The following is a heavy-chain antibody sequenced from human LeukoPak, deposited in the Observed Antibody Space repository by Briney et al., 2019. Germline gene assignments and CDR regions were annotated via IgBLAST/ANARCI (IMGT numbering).Heavy chain of an antibody. Sequence: GESLKISCKGSGYSFTSYWIGWVRQLPGKGLEWMGIIYPGDSDTRYSPSFQGQVTISADKSISTAYLQWSSLKASDTAMYYCARQISNYIATYDYWGQGTLVTVSS. D-gene: IGHD3-10*01. CDR2: IYPGDSDT. J-gene: IGHJ4*02. V-gene: IGHV5-51*01. CDR3: ARQISNYIATYDY. CDR1: GYSFTSYW.